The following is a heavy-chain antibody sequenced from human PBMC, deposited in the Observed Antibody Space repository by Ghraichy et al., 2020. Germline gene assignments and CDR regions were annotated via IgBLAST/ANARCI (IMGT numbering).Heavy chain of an antibody. CDR1: GGSISSYY. J-gene: IGHJ5*02. CDR3: ARTSLWDRGFVP. D-gene: IGHD3-16*01. Sequence: SETLSLTCTVSGGSISSYYWSWIRQPPGKGLEWIGYIYYSGSTNYNPSLKSRVTISVDTSKNQFSLKLSSVTAADTAVYYCARTSLWDRGFVPWGQGTLVTVSS. CDR2: IYYSGST. V-gene: IGHV4-59*01.